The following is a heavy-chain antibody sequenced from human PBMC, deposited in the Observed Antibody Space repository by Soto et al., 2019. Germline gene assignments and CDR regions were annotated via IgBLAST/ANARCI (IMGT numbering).Heavy chain of an antibody. CDR1: GGTFSSYA. Sequence: QVQLVQSGAEVKKPGSSVKVSCKASGGTFSSYAISWVRQAPGQGLEWKGGIIPIFGTANYAQKFQGRVTIPADKSTSAAYMEVSSLRSEDTAVYYCARDPTYYDFWSGYYGGMDVWGQGTTVTVSS. CDR2: IIPIFGTA. V-gene: IGHV1-69*06. D-gene: IGHD3-3*01. J-gene: IGHJ6*02. CDR3: ARDPTYYDFWSGYYGGMDV.